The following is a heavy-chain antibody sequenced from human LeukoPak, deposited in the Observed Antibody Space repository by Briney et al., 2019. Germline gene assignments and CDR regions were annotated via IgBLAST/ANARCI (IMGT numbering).Heavy chain of an antibody. CDR3: ARVRGYCSSTSCYRFDY. CDR1: GYTFTSYY. V-gene: IGHV1-46*01. Sequence: ASVKVSCKASGYTFTSYYMHWVRQAPGQGLEWMGIINPSDGSTSYAQKFQGRVTMTRDTSTSTVYMELSSLRSEDTAVYYCARVRGYCSSTSCYRFDYWGQGTLVTVSS. D-gene: IGHD2-2*02. J-gene: IGHJ4*02. CDR2: INPSDGST.